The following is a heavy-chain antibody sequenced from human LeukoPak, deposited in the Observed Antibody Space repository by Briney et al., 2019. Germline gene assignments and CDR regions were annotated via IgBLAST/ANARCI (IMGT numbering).Heavy chain of an antibody. J-gene: IGHJ4*02. V-gene: IGHV3-21*01. CDR3: AREGYDSSGYCYFDY. CDR2: ISSSGSYI. CDR1: RFTFSSYS. D-gene: IGHD3-22*01. Sequence: GGSLRLSCAASRFTFSSYSMNWVRQAPGKGLEWVSSISSSGSYIYYADSVKGRFTISRDNAKNSLYLQMNSLRAEDTAVYYCAREGYDSSGYCYFDYWGQGTLVTVSS.